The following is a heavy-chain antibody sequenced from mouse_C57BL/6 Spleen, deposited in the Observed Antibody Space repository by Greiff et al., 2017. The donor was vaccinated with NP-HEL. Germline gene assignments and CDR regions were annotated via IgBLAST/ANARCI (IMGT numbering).Heavy chain of an antibody. CDR2: IYPGDGDT. Sequence: QVQLKESGAELVKPGASVKISCKASGYAFSSYWMNWVKQRPGKGLEWIGQIYPGDGDTNYNGKFKGKATLTADKSSSTAYMQLSSLTSEDSAVYFCARLMITFTRYFDVWGTGTTVTVSS. J-gene: IGHJ1*03. CDR1: GYAFSSYW. V-gene: IGHV1-80*01. CDR3: ARLMITFTRYFDV. D-gene: IGHD2-4*01.